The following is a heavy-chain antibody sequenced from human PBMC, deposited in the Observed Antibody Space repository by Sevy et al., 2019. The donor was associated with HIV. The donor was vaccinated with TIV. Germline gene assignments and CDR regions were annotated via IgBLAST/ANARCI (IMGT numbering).Heavy chain of an antibody. CDR3: ARHVGSGSYHYGMDV. D-gene: IGHD1-26*01. Sequence: SETLSLTCTVSGGSISSSSYYWGWIRQPPGKGLEWIGSIYYSGSTYYNPSLKSRVTISVETSKNQFSLKLSSVTAADTAVYYCARHVGSGSYHYGMDVWGQGTTVTVSS. J-gene: IGHJ6*02. V-gene: IGHV4-39*01. CDR1: GGSISSSSYY. CDR2: IYYSGST.